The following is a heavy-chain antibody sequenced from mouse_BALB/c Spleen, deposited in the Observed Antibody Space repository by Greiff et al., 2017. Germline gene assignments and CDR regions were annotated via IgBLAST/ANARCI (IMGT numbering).Heavy chain of an antibody. V-gene: IGHV5-9-3*01. CDR1: GFTFSSYA. CDR2: ISSGGSYT. CDR3: ASDYYGSSYWFAY. D-gene: IGHD1-1*01. Sequence: EVQRVESGGGLVKPGGSLKLSCAASGFTFSSYAMSWVRQTPEKRLEWVATISSGGSYTYYPDSVKGRFTISRDNAKNTLYLQMSSLRSEDTAMYYCASDYYGSSYWFAYWGQGTLVTVSA. J-gene: IGHJ3*01.